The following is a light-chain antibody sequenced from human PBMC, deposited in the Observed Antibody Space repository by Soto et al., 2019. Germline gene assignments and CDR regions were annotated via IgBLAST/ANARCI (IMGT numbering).Light chain of an antibody. CDR3: QQYDSSPRT. V-gene: IGKV3-20*01. J-gene: IGKJ4*01. Sequence: EIVLTQSPGTLSFSPGERDSLSCRASQGGTGRLLAWYQQNPGQAPRLLIYGASIRATGIPDRFSGSGSGTDLTLTISGLEPEDFAVYYCQQYDSSPRTFGGGTKVEIK. CDR1: QGGTGRL. CDR2: GAS.